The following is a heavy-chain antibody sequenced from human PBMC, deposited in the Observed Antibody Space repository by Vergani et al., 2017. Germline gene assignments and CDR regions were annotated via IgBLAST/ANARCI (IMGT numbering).Heavy chain of an antibody. V-gene: IGHV1-18*01. Sequence: QVQMVQSGAEVKKPGASVKVSCKASGYTFTSYGISWVRQAPGQGLEWMGWISAYNGNTNYAQKLQGIVTMTTDTSTSTAYMELRSLRSDDTAVYYCARESRDYGSGSYSHGMDVWGQGTTVTVSS. J-gene: IGHJ6*02. CDR2: ISAYNGNT. D-gene: IGHD3-10*01. CDR3: ARESRDYGSGSYSHGMDV. CDR1: GYTFTSYG.